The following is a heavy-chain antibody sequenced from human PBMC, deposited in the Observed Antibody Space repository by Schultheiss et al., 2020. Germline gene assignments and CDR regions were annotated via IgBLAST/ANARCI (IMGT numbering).Heavy chain of an antibody. CDR2: IYYAGST. Sequence: LRLSCTVSGSSIGSGGYHWSWIRQHPGKGLEWIGYIYYAGSTNYNPSLKSRVTISVDTSKNQFSLKLSSVTAADTAVYYCARERKGDFDHAAFDPWGQGTLVTVSS. CDR1: GSSIGSGGYH. D-gene: IGHD3-9*01. V-gene: IGHV4-31*03. J-gene: IGHJ5*02. CDR3: ARERKGDFDHAAFDP.